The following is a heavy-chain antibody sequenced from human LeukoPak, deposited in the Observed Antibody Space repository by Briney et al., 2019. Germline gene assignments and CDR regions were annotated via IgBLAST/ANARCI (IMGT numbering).Heavy chain of an antibody. CDR2: IYYSGST. D-gene: IGHD6-19*01. CDR3: ATSSGWYRYDS. Sequence: SETLSLTCTVSGGSISSSSYYWGWIRQPPGKGLEWIGSIYYSGSTHYNPSLKSRVTISVDTSKNQFSLILTSVTDADTAVYYCATSSGWYRYDSWGQGTLVTVSS. V-gene: IGHV4-39*07. J-gene: IGHJ4*02. CDR1: GGSISSSSYY.